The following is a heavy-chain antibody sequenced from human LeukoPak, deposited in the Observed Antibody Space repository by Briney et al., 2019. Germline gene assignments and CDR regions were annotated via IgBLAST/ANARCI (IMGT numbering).Heavy chain of an antibody. CDR1: GFTFSRYW. CDR2: IKEDGSKK. J-gene: IGHJ4*02. Sequence: GGSLRLSCAASGFTFSRYWMTWVRQAPGKGLEWVANIKEDGSKKNYVDSVKGRFTISRDNAKNSLYPQMNSLRAEDTAVYYCATPLDYYDRSGYHQGGDWGQGTLVTVSS. V-gene: IGHV3-7*03. CDR3: ATPLDYYDRSGYHQGGD. D-gene: IGHD3-22*01.